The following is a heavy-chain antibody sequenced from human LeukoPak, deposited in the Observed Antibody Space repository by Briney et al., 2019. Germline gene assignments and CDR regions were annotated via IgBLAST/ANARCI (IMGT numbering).Heavy chain of an antibody. J-gene: IGHJ4*02. D-gene: IGHD2-15*01. Sequence: GGSLRLSCAASGFTFSTYAMSWVRQAPGKGLEWLGRIKSKTDGGTTDYAAPVKSRFTISRDDSESTLYLQMNSLKTEDTAVYYCAADVSGGSWTIDYWGQGTLVTVSS. CDR3: AADVSGGSWTIDY. CDR2: IKSKTDGGTT. V-gene: IGHV3-15*01. CDR1: GFTFSTYA.